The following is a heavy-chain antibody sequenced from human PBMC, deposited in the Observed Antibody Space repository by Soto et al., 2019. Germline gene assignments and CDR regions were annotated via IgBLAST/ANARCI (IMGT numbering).Heavy chain of an antibody. CDR1: GGSFSGYY. J-gene: IGHJ6*02. V-gene: IGHV4-34*01. CDR3: ARDRSSPEAFYYGMDV. D-gene: IGHD2-2*01. CDR2: INHSGST. Sequence: QVQLQQWGAGLLKPSETLSLTCAVYGGSFSGYYWSWIRQPPGKGLEWMGEINHSGSTKYNPSLRSPVTIAVDTSKNQFSLKLSSVTAADTAVYYCARDRSSPEAFYYGMDVWGQGTTVTVSS.